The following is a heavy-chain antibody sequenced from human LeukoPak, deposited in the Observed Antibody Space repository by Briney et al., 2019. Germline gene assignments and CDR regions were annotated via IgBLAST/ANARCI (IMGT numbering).Heavy chain of an antibody. J-gene: IGHJ4*02. CDR3: AKCAWFGDAPGGDY. Sequence: GGSLRLSCAASGFTFSSQAMSWVRQAPGKGLEWDSATSGDGGIRYYAASVKGRFTISRDNSKNTLYLQMNSLRAEDTALYYCAKCAWFGDAPGGDYWGQGTLVTVSS. CDR2: TSGDGGIR. CDR1: GFTFSSQA. V-gene: IGHV3-23*01. D-gene: IGHD3-10*01.